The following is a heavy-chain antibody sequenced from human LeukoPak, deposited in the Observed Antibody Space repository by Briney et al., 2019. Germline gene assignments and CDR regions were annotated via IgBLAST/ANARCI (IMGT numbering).Heavy chain of an antibody. CDR3: ASSAGYSSSWYYYYGMDV. CDR2: MSYDGSNK. J-gene: IGHJ6*02. D-gene: IGHD6-13*01. CDR1: GFTFSSYA. Sequence: GGSLRLSCAASGFTFSSYAMHWVRQAPGKGLEWVAVMSYDGSNKYYADSVKGRFTISRDNSKNTLYLQMNSLRAEDTAVYYCASSAGYSSSWYYYYGMDVWGQGTTVTVSS. V-gene: IGHV3-30-3*01.